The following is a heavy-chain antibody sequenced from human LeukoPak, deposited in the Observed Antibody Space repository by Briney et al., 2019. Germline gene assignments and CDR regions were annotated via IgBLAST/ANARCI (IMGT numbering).Heavy chain of an antibody. Sequence: SETLSLTCTGSGGSISSGSYYWSWIRQPAGKGLEWIGRIYTSGSTNYNPSLKSRVTISVDTSKNQFSLKLSSVTAADTAVYYCARSRWLQWVGFDYWGQGTLVTVSS. CDR1: GGSISSGSYY. CDR2: IYTSGST. CDR3: ARSRWLQWVGFDY. J-gene: IGHJ4*02. D-gene: IGHD5-24*01. V-gene: IGHV4-61*02.